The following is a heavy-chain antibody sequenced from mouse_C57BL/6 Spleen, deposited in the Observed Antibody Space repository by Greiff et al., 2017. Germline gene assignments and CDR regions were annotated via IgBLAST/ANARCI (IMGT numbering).Heavy chain of an antibody. CDR1: GYTFTSYW. J-gene: IGHJ2*02. Sequence: VQLQQPGTELVKPGASVKLSCKASGYTFTSYWMHWVKQRPGQGLEWIGNINPSNGGTNYNEKFKGKATLTVDKSSSTAYMQLSSLTSEDSAVYYCAREDCKGGYYFDYWGQGTSLTVSS. V-gene: IGHV1-53*01. CDR3: AREDCKGGYYFDY. D-gene: IGHD1-1*02. CDR2: INPSNGGT.